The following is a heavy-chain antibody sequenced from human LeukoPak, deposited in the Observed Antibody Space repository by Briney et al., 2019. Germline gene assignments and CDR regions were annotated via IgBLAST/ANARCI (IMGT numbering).Heavy chain of an antibody. CDR3: ARDTVLDY. CDR2: ISYDGSSK. J-gene: IGHJ4*02. V-gene: IGHV3-30*03. Sequence: SLRLSCAASGFTFSSYGMHWVRQAPGKGLEWVAVISYDGSSKYYADSVKGRFTISRDNSKNTLYLQMNSLRAEDTAVYYCARDTVLDYWGQGTLVTVSS. CDR1: GFTFSSYG. D-gene: IGHD4-17*01.